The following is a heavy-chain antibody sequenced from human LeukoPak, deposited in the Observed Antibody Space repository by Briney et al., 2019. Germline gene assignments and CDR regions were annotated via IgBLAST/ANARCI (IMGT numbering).Heavy chain of an antibody. CDR3: AKSSELRSLGWFQGSHMDV. J-gene: IGHJ6*03. Sequence: GGSLRLSCAASGFNVSTYAMNWVRLAPGKGPEWVSSLSGSGVLTNYAHSVKGRFTISRDTSKNTLHLQMNSLTFEDTAIYFCAKSSELRSLGWFQGSHMDVWGKGTTVTVSS. D-gene: IGHD3-3*01. CDR1: GFNVSTYA. V-gene: IGHV3-23*01. CDR2: LSGSGVLT.